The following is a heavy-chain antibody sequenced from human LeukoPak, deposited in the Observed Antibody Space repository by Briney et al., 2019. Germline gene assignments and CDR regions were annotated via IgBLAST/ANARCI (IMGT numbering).Heavy chain of an antibody. CDR3: ARGSDCSGGSCYSYWYFDL. CDR2: INSDGSST. V-gene: IGHV3-74*01. CDR1: AFTFSSYW. D-gene: IGHD2-15*01. J-gene: IGHJ2*01. Sequence: PGGSLRLSYAASAFTFSSYWMHWVRQAPGKGLVWVSRINSDGSSTSYADSVKGRFTISRDNAKNTLYLQMNSLRAEDTAMYYCARGSDCSGGSCYSYWYFDLWGRGTLVTVSS.